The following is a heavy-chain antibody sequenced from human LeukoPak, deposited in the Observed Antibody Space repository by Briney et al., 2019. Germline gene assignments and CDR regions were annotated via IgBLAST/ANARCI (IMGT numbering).Heavy chain of an antibody. V-gene: IGHV4-61*02. D-gene: IGHD6-13*01. Sequence: SETLSLTCTVSGGSISSDNYSWSWIRQPAGKGLEWIGRVYTSGSTNYNPSLKSRVTISVDTSKKQFSLKLSSVTAADTAVYYCARTHSSRYNWFDPWGQGTLVTVSS. CDR2: VYTSGST. J-gene: IGHJ5*02. CDR1: GGSISSDNYS. CDR3: ARTHSSRYNWFDP.